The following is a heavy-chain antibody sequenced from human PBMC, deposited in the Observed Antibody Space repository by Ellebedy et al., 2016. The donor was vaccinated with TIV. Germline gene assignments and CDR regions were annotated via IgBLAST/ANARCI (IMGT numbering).Heavy chain of an antibody. J-gene: IGHJ4*02. CDR1: GVRFIKYW. D-gene: IGHD3-10*01. Sequence: GGSLRLSXQGSGVRFIKYWIAWVRQTPGKGLEWVGSVFPDDSVTRYSPSFQGQVTISADKSTGTAHLQWRSLKASDTDVYYCARHGFGGSMTYSYNYFKTWGQGTLVTVSS. V-gene: IGHV5-51*01. CDR3: ARHGFGGSMTYSYNYFKT. CDR2: VFPDDSVT.